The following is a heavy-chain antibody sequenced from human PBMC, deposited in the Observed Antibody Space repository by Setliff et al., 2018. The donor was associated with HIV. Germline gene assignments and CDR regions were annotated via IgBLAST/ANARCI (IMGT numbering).Heavy chain of an antibody. J-gene: IGHJ4*02. V-gene: IGHV4-31*03. Sequence: PSETLSLTCTVSGGCIRSGGYYWSWIRQHPGKGLAWIGYIYYSGSTYYNPSLKSRFTISLDTSNNQFSLKLSSVTPADTAVYFCARGTAPRRGTNYGGNYPLDYWGQGTLVTVSS. CDR2: IYYSGST. CDR3: ARGTAPRRGTNYGGNYPLDY. D-gene: IGHD4-17*01. CDR1: GGCIRSGGYY.